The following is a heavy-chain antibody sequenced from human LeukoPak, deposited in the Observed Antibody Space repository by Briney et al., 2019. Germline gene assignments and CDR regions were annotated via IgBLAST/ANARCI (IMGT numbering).Heavy chain of an antibody. Sequence: SETLSLTCTVSGGSISSSSYYWGWIRQPPGKGLEWIGSIYYSGSTYYNPSLKSRVTISVDTSKNQFSLKLSSVTAADTAVYYCARGCSSTSCWLRMDVWGQGTTVTVSS. D-gene: IGHD2-2*01. J-gene: IGHJ6*02. CDR1: GGSISSSSYY. CDR2: IYYSGST. CDR3: ARGCSSTSCWLRMDV. V-gene: IGHV4-39*01.